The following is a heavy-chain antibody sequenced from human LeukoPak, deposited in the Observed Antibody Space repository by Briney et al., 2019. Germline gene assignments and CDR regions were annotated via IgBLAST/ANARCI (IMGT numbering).Heavy chain of an antibody. V-gene: IGHV4-39*01. J-gene: IGHJ4*02. D-gene: IGHD3-10*02. CDR2: IYYSGST. Sequence: SFSSYEMNWVRQAPGKGLEWIGSIYYSGSTYYNPSLKSRVTISVDTSKNQFSLKLSSVTAADTAVYYCARMFGEHFDYWGQGTLVTVSS. CDR1: SFSSYE. CDR3: ARMFGEHFDY.